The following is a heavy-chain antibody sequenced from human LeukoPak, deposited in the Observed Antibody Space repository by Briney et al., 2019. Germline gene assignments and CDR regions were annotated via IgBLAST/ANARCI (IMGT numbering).Heavy chain of an antibody. J-gene: IGHJ6*02. CDR1: GVTFNTFV. V-gene: IGHV3-23*01. CDR2: ISGNGGTI. D-gene: IGHD1-1*01. Sequence: GGSLRLSCAASGVTFNTFVMSWVRQAPGKGLKWVSGISGNGGTINYADSVKGRFTISRDNSRNTLSLQMNSLRAEDTAVYYCARGTLGSSYYGMDVWGQGTTVTVSS. CDR3: ARGTLGSSYYGMDV.